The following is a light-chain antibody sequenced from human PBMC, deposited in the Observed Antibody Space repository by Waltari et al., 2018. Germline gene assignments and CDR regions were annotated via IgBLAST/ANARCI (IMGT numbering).Light chain of an antibody. J-gene: IGLJ2*01. V-gene: IGLV2-8*01. CDR1: SSDIGGYNY. CDR2: EVN. Sequence: QSALTQPPSASGSPGQSVTISCTGTSSDIGGYNYVSWYQQHPGKAPKLMSYEVNKRPAGGPDRFSGSKSGNTAALTVSGLQAEDEADYYCSSYAGSNNYEVFGGGTKLTVL. CDR3: SSYAGSNNYEV.